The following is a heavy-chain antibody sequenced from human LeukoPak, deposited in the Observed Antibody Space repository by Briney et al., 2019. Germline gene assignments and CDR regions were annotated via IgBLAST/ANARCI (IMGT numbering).Heavy chain of an antibody. Sequence: GGSLRLSCAASGFTFSSHAMHWVRQAPGKGLEWVAVISYDGSNKYYADSVKGRFTISRDNSKNTLYLQMNSLRAEDTAVYYCAREGVIVVVPGAFDIWGQGTMVTVSS. V-gene: IGHV3-30-3*01. CDR2: ISYDGSNK. CDR1: GFTFSSHA. CDR3: AREGVIVVVPGAFDI. D-gene: IGHD3-22*01. J-gene: IGHJ3*02.